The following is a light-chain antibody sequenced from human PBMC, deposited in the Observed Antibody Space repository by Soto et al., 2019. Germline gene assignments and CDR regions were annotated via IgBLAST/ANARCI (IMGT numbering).Light chain of an antibody. CDR3: LQDYDYPLT. CDR2: AAS. V-gene: IGKV1-6*01. Sequence: AIQMTQSPSSLSTSVGDRVNISCRASQGIRNDLGWYQQKPGKAPKLLIYAASILQSGVPSRFSGSGSGTDFTLTISSLQPEDFATYYCLQDYDYPLTFGGGTKVQIK. J-gene: IGKJ4*01. CDR1: QGIRND.